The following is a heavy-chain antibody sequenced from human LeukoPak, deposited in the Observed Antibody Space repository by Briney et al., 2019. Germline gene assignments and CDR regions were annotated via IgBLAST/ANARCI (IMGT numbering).Heavy chain of an antibody. CDR3: AKYGAPGWSGYCDF. Sequence: HSGGSLRLSCAASGFISSNYAMTWVRHTPGRGLEWVSSISGSAGSTYYIDSVKGRFTISRDNSKNTLFLQMNSLRAEDTGMYYCAKYGAPGWSGYCDFWGQGTLVTVSS. CDR2: ISGSAGST. J-gene: IGHJ4*02. CDR1: GFISSNYA. D-gene: IGHD4/OR15-4a*01. V-gene: IGHV3-23*01.